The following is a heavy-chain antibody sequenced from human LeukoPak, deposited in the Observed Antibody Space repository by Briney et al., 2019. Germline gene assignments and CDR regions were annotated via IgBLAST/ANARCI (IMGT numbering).Heavy chain of an antibody. D-gene: IGHD3-10*01. V-gene: IGHV3-23*01. Sequence: PGGSLRLSCAASGFTFSSYAMSWVRQAPGKGLEWVSAISGSGGSTFYTDSVKGRFTISRDNSKNTLYLQVNSLRAEDTAVYYCAKDLKGYYGSGSYPHWGQGTLVTVSS. CDR1: GFTFSSYA. J-gene: IGHJ4*02. CDR3: AKDLKGYYGSGSYPH. CDR2: ISGSGGST.